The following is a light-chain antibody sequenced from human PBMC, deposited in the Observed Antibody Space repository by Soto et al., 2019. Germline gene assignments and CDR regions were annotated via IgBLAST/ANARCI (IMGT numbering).Light chain of an antibody. Sequence: DIQMTQSPSTLSASVGDRVTITCRASQSISSWLAWYQQKPGKAPKLLIYKASNLESGVPSRFSGSGSGTEFTLTISSLQPDDFATYYCQQYNSLSRTFGQGTKVEIK. CDR3: QQYNSLSRT. V-gene: IGKV1-5*03. J-gene: IGKJ1*01. CDR1: QSISSW. CDR2: KAS.